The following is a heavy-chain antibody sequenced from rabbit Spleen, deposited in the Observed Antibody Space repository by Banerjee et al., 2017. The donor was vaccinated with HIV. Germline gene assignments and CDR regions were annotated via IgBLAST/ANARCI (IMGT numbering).Heavy chain of an antibody. D-gene: IGHD8-1*01. CDR2: IAGSSVGFT. CDR1: GFAFNNNDY. J-gene: IGHJ6*01. CDR3: ARDTGSSFSTYGMDL. V-gene: IGHV1S40*01. Sequence: QSLEESVGDLVKPGASLTLSCTASGFAFNNNDYMCWVRQAPGKGLEWISCIAGSSVGFTYSAPWAKGRFTCSKTSSTTVTLQMTSLTVADTATYFCARDTGSSFSTYGMDLWGPGTLVTVS.